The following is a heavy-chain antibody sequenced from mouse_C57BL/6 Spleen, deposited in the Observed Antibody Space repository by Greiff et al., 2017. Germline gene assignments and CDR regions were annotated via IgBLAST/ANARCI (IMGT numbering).Heavy chain of an antibody. J-gene: IGHJ4*01. D-gene: IGHD2-4*01. Sequence: VQLQQSGAELARPGASVKMSCKASGYTFTSYTMHWVKQRPGQGLEWIGYINPSSGYTKYNQKFKDKATLTADKSSSTAYMQLSSLTSEDSAVXYCARGGYDYDGYAMDYWGQGTSVTVSS. CDR1: GYTFTSYT. V-gene: IGHV1-4*01. CDR3: ARGGYDYDGYAMDY. CDR2: INPSSGYT.